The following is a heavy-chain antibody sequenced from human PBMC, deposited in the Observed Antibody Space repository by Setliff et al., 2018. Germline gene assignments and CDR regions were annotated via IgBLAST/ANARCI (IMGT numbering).Heavy chain of an antibody. V-gene: IGHV4-39*07. J-gene: IGHJ3*02. CDR1: GGSISSSSYY. CDR3: ARDLYDYVWGTYRYHDAFDI. D-gene: IGHD3-16*02. CDR2: IYYRGST. Sequence: SETLSLTCTVSGGSISSSSYYWGWIRQPPRKGLEWIGSIYYRGSTYYNPSLKSRVTISIDTSKNQFSLKLISLTAADSAVYYCARDLYDYVWGTYRYHDAFDIWCQGTMVTVSS.